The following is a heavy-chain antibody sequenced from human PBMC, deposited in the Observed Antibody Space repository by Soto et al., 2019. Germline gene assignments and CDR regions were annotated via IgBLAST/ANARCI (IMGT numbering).Heavy chain of an antibody. V-gene: IGHV6-1*01. CDR2: TYYRSKWYD. CDR1: GDSVSSKSVA. Sequence: PSQTLSLTCAIFGDSVSSKSVAWNWIRQSPSRGLEWLGRTYYRSKWYDDYAVSVKSRITINPDTSKNQFSLQLNSVTPEDTAVYYCAREGIFLEWLLREGAFDIWGQGTMVTVSS. J-gene: IGHJ3*02. CDR3: AREGIFLEWLLREGAFDI. D-gene: IGHD3-3*01.